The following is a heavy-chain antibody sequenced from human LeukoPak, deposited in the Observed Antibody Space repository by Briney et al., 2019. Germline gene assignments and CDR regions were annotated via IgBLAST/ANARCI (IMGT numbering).Heavy chain of an antibody. CDR2: IYYGGNT. Sequence: SETLSLTCAVSGDSVSSSNYYWSWIRHPSGTGLEWIGYIYYGGNTNYNPSLQSRVTISVDTSKSQFSLKLSSVTAADTAVYYCARVQKDYDSSGYSDYWGQGTLVTVSS. J-gene: IGHJ4*02. V-gene: IGHV4-61*01. CDR3: ARVQKDYDSSGYSDY. D-gene: IGHD3-22*01. CDR1: GDSVSSSNYY.